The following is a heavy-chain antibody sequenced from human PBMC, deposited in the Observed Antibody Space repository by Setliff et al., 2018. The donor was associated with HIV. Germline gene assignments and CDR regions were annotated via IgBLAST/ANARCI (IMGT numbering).Heavy chain of an antibody. J-gene: IGHJ3*02. CDR1: GDSISSGYY. CDR3: TRKKTGQFGAFNM. Sequence: SETLSLTCAVSGDSISSGYYWSWIRQSPGTGLEWIGEVNHNGGTNYNPSLKSRVVVSVDRSKNQFSLKLISVTAADTAVYYCTRKKTGQFGAFNMWGRGTLVTVSS. D-gene: IGHD7-27*01. V-gene: IGHV4-34*01. CDR2: VNHNGGT.